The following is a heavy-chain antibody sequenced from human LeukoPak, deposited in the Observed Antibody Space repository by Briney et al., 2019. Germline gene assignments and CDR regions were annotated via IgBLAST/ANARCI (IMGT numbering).Heavy chain of an antibody. D-gene: IGHD3-10*01. CDR1: GFTFSSYA. CDR3: ARGSLYYGSGSWRGIDY. CDR2: ISYDGSNK. V-gene: IGHV3-30*04. Sequence: GGSLRLSCAASGFTFSSYAMHWVRQAPGKGLEWVAVISYDGSNKYYADSVKGRFTISRDNSKNTLYLQMNSLRAEDTAVYYCARGSLYYGSGSWRGIDYWGQRTLFTVSS. J-gene: IGHJ4*02.